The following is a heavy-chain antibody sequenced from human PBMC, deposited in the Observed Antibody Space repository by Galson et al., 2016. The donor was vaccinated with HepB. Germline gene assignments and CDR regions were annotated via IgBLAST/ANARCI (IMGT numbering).Heavy chain of an antibody. Sequence: SLRLSCAASGFTFSSHAMSWVRQAPGRGLEWVSCLSGSGGSTYYADSVKGRFTISRDNSKNTLYLQMNSLRAEDTAIYYCARDPSWYTSGWYDFWGQGTRVTVSS. J-gene: IGHJ5*01. CDR1: GFTFSSHA. CDR2: LSGSGGST. D-gene: IGHD6-19*01. V-gene: IGHV3-23*01. CDR3: ARDPSWYTSGWYDF.